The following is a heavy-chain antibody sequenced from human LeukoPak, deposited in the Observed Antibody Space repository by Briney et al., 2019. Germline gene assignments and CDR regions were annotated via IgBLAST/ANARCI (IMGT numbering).Heavy chain of an antibody. Sequence: SETLSLTCTVSGGSISSSSYYWGWIRQPPGKGLEWIGSIYYSGSTYYNPSLKSRVTISVDTSKNQFSLKLSSVTAADTAVYYCARPRAVRGGNYFDYWGQGTLVTVSS. V-gene: IGHV4-39*07. CDR1: GGSISSSSYY. CDR2: IYYSGST. CDR3: ARPRAVRGGNYFDY. D-gene: IGHD3-10*01. J-gene: IGHJ4*02.